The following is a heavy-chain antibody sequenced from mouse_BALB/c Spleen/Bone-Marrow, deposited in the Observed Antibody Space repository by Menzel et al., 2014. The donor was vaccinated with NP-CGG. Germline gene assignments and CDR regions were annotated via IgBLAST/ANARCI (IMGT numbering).Heavy chain of an antibody. CDR3: ASPLITTVVAPFAY. Sequence: VQLKESGPSLVKPSQTLSLTCSVTGDSITSGYWNWIRKFPGNKLEYMGYISYSGSTYYNPSLKSRISITRDTSKNQYYLQLNSVTTEDTATYYCASPLITTVVAPFAYWGQGTLVTVSA. J-gene: IGHJ3*01. D-gene: IGHD1-1*01. CDR2: ISYSGST. V-gene: IGHV3-8*02. CDR1: GDSITSGY.